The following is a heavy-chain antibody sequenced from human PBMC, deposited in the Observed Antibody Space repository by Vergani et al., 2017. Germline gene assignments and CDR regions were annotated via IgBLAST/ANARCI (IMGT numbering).Heavy chain of an antibody. CDR1: GNSFTSYW. CDR3: ARLRLVRGEVHIYYYYGMDV. V-gene: IGHV5-10-1*03. J-gene: IGHJ6*02. D-gene: IGHD6-19*01. CDR2: IHPSDSYP. Sequence: EVQLVRAGGGGKKPGESLRISCKGSGNSFTSYWISWVPPTTFQALEWMGSIHPSDSYPNYSPSFQGHVTISADKSISTAYLQWSSLKASDTAMYYCARLRLVRGEVHIYYYYGMDVWGQGTTVTVSS.